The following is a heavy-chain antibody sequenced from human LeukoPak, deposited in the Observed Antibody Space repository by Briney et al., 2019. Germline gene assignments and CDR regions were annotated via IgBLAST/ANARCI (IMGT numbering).Heavy chain of an antibody. CDR1: GGSFSGYY. CDR3: ARLQMLDYGDYGRNWFDP. D-gene: IGHD4-17*01. V-gene: IGHV4-34*01. CDR2: INHSGST. J-gene: IGHJ5*02. Sequence: SETLSLTCAVYGGSFSGYYWSWIRQPPGKGLEWIGEINHSGSTNYNPSLKSRVTISVDTSKKQFSLKLSSVTAADTAVYYCARLQMLDYGDYGRNWFDPWGQGTLVTVSS.